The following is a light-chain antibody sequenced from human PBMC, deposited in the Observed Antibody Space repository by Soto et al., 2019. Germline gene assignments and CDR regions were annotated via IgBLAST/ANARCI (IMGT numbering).Light chain of an antibody. CDR1: SSDVGGSNF. V-gene: IGLV2-14*03. CDR2: DVA. CDR3: VSSTSRTTHV. J-gene: IGLJ1*01. Sequence: QSVRPQPASVSESPGQSITISCTGTSSDVGGSNFVSWYQQHPGKPPKLIIYDVANRPSGVSNRFSGSKSGSTASLIISRLQTEDEADSYCVSSTSRTTHVFGTGTNVTVL.